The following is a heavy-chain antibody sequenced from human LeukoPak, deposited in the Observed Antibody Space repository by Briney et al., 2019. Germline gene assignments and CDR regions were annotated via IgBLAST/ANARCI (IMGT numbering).Heavy chain of an antibody. CDR1: EGAFSS. J-gene: IGHJ2*01. CDR2: IIPIFGTP. Sequence: SVKVSCKSSEGAFSSSWVRQAPGQGLEWMGGIIPIFGTPNYAQKFQGRVMFTTDESTNTVYMELNSLRPEDTAVYYCARVDGGNSDWNFDLWGRGTLVTVSS. CDR3: ARVDGGNSDWNFDL. V-gene: IGHV1-69*05. D-gene: IGHD4-23*01.